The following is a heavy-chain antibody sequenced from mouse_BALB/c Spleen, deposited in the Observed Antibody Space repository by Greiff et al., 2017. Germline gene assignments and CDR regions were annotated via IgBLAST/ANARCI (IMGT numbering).Heavy chain of an antibody. CDR2: IWGDGST. V-gene: IGHV2-6-7*01. CDR3: ARDPYYYGSSYYAMDY. D-gene: IGHD1-1*01. CDR1: GFSLTGYG. J-gene: IGHJ4*01. Sequence: QVQLQQSGPGLVAPSQSLSITCTVSGFSLTGYGVNWVRQPPGKGLEWLGMIWGDGSTDYNSALKSRLSISKDNSKSQVFLKMNSLQTDDTARYYCARDPYYYGSSYYAMDYWGQGTSVTVSS.